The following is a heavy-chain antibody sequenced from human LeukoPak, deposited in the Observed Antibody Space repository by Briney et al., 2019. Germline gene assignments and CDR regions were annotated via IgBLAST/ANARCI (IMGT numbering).Heavy chain of an antibody. D-gene: IGHD5-18*01. V-gene: IGHV3-30*18. Sequence: GGSLGLSCAASGFSFSTYAMHWVRQVPGKGLEWVAVISYDGSHKYYPDSVKGRFTISRDNSKNTLYLQMSSLRPEDTAIYYCAKDRDTISIYYFYGMDVWGQGTTVTVSS. CDR1: GFSFSTYA. CDR2: ISYDGSHK. CDR3: AKDRDTISIYYFYGMDV. J-gene: IGHJ6*02.